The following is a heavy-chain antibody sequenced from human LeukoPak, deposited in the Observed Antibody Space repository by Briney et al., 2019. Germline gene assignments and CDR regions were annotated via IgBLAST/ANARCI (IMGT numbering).Heavy chain of an antibody. CDR3: ARDWGRRADFDY. V-gene: IGHV3-74*01. CDR1: GFTFSSYW. D-gene: IGHD7-27*01. CDR2: INSDGSST. Sequence: GGSLRLSCAASGFTFSSYWMHWVRQAPGKGLVWVSRINSDGSSTSYADSVKGRFTISRDNAESTLYLQMNSLRAEDTAVYYCARDWGRRADFDYWGQGTLVTVSS. J-gene: IGHJ4*02.